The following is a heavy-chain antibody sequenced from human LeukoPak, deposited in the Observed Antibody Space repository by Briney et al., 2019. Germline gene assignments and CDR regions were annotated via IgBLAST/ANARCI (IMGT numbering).Heavy chain of an antibody. CDR3: AKDEAMLNFDY. D-gene: IGHD2-2*01. V-gene: IGHV3-23*01. Sequence: PGGTLRLSCAASGFGFSSYAMSCGREAPGKGLEWVSAISGSGGSTYYADSVKGRFTISRDNSKNTLYLQMTSLSAEDTAVYYCAKDEAMLNFDYWGQGTLVTVSS. CDR2: ISGSGGST. J-gene: IGHJ4*02. CDR1: GFGFSSYA.